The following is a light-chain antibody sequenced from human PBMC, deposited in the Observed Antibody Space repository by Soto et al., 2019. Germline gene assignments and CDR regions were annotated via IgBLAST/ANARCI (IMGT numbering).Light chain of an antibody. J-gene: IGKJ1*01. V-gene: IGKV4-1*01. CDR2: WAS. Sequence: DIVMTQSPDSLAVSLGERATINCKSSQSVLYSSNNKNYLAWYQQKPGQPPKLLIYWASTRESGVPDRSSGSGSGTDFTLTISSLQAEDVAVYYCQQYYSTPRTFGQGTKVEFK. CDR1: QSVLYSSNNKNY. CDR3: QQYYSTPRT.